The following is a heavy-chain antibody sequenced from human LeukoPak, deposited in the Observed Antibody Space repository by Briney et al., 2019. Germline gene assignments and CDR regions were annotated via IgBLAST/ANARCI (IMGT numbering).Heavy chain of an antibody. J-gene: IGHJ6*03. CDR1: GGSISSYY. D-gene: IGHD2-2*01. V-gene: IGHV4-59*01. Sequence: PSETLSLTCTISGGSISSYYWSWIRQPPGKGLEWIGYIYYSGSTNYNPSLKSRVTISVDTSKNQFSLKLSSVTAADTAVYYCARVVRDYYYYYMDVWGKGTTVTVSS. CDR3: ARVVRDYYYYYMDV. CDR2: IYYSGST.